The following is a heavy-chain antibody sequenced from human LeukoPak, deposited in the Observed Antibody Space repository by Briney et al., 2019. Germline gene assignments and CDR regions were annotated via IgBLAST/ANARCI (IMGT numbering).Heavy chain of an antibody. CDR2: ISSNGGST. Sequence: SGGSLRLSCAASGFTFSSYAMHWVRQAPGKGLKYVSAISSNGGSTYYANSVKGRFTISRDNSKNTLYLQMGGLRAEDMAVYYCARGNFDYWGQGTLVTVSS. V-gene: IGHV3-64*01. CDR3: ARGNFDY. CDR1: GFTFSSYA. D-gene: IGHD3-10*01. J-gene: IGHJ4*02.